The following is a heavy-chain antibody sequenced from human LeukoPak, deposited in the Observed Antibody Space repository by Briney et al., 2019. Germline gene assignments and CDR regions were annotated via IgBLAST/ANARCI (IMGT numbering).Heavy chain of an antibody. V-gene: IGHV5-51*01. J-gene: IGHJ4*02. CDR1: GYSFTSYW. Sequence: GESLKISCKGSGYSFTSYWIGWVRQMPGKGLEWMGIIYPGDSDTRYSPSFQGQVTVSADKSISTAYLQWSSLKASDTAMYYCARYLSEGYYYGSGSYHYYFDYWGQGTLVTVSS. CDR2: IYPGDSDT. CDR3: ARYLSEGYYYGSGSYHYYFDY. D-gene: IGHD3-10*01.